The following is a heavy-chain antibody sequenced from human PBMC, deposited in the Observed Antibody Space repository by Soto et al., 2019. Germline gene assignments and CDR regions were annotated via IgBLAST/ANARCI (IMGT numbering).Heavy chain of an antibody. J-gene: IGHJ5*02. CDR1: GFSLTTRGVG. CDR3: AHIPNYYQYDWFDP. CDR2: IYWDDDK. Sequence: QITLKESGPTLVKPTQTLTLTCTFSGFSLTTRGVGVGWIRQPPGKALECLALIYWDDDKRYSPSLHSRLSNTKDTSKNQVVLTMTNVDPVDTATYYCAHIPNYYQYDWFDPWGQGTLVSVSS. V-gene: IGHV2-5*02. D-gene: IGHD3-16*01.